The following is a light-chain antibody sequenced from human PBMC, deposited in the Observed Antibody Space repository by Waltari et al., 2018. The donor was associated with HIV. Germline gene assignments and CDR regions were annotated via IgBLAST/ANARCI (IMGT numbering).Light chain of an antibody. CDR1: NIGSNS. Sequence: SYLLTQSPSVSVAPGQTARITCGGNNIGSNSVHWYQQKPGQAPVLFVFDDNDRPSGLPLRFSGANSGNAATPSSSRGEAGDDAYYSCQVWESDPDHPVFGGGTQLTVL. V-gene: IGLV3-21*02. CDR3: QVWESDPDHPV. J-gene: IGLJ3*02. CDR2: DDN.